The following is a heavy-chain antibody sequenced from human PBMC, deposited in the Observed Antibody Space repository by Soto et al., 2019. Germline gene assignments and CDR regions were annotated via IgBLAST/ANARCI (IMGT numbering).Heavy chain of an antibody. CDR1: GGSISSGDYY. V-gene: IGHV4-30-4*01. CDR2: IYHSGST. CDR3: ARRRDDCCRFDY. Sequence: PSETLSLTCTVSGGSISSGDYYWSWIRQPPGKGLEWIGYIYHSGSTYYNPSLKSRVTISVDTSKNHFSLNLRSVTAADTAVYYCARRRDDCCRFDYWGQGTLVTVSS. D-gene: IGHD2-21*02. J-gene: IGHJ4*02.